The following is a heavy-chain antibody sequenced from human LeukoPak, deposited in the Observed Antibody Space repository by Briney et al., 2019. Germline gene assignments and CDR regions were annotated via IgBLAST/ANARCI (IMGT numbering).Heavy chain of an antibody. CDR1: GYRLSSYW. Sequence: GESLKISCQDSGYRLSSYWIAWVRQMPGKGLEYIGIIYPGDSDIRYSPSFQGLVTISADKSISTAYLQWSSLKASDTAMYYCARQEYCSGGSCYTWFDPWGQGTLVTVSS. CDR3: ARQEYCSGGSCYTWFDP. V-gene: IGHV5-51*01. CDR2: IYPGDSDI. J-gene: IGHJ5*02. D-gene: IGHD2-15*01.